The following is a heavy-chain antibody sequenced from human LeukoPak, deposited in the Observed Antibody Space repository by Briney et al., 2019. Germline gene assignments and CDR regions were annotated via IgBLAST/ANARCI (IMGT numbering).Heavy chain of an antibody. CDR3: ARADNGGNWFDP. Sequence: ASVKVSCKATGYTFTSFAMHWVRQAPGQRLEWMGWISAGNGNVKYSQEFQGRVTITRDTSASTAYMELSSLKSEDTGVYYCARADNGGNWFDPWGQGTLVTVSS. CDR2: ISAGNGNV. V-gene: IGHV1-3*01. CDR1: GYTFTSFA. J-gene: IGHJ5*02. D-gene: IGHD4-23*01.